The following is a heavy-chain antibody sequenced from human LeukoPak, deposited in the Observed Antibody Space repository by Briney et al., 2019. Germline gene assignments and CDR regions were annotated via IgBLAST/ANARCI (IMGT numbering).Heavy chain of an antibody. J-gene: IGHJ4*02. CDR2: IYSSGST. V-gene: IGHV4-4*07. D-gene: IGHD6-19*01. CDR3: AGEIAVAGARY. Sequence: SETLSLTCTVSGGSISSYYWTWIRQPAGKELEYIGRIYSSGSTNYNPSLKSRVTMSVDTSKNQFSLKLSSVTAADTAVYYCAGEIAVAGARYWGQGTLVTVSS. CDR1: GGSISSYY.